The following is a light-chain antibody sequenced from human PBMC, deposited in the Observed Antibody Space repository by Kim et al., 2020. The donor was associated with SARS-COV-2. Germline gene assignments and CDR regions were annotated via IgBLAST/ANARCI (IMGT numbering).Light chain of an antibody. CDR3: LSYTISSTYV. J-gene: IGLJ1*01. V-gene: IGLV2-14*03. CDR1: SSDVGSSKY. Sequence: GQSITIFWTGSSSDVGSSKYVAWYQQYPGKAPKMMIYDVNERLSGASDRFSGSKSGNTAHLTISGLQAEDEADYYCLSYTISSTYVFGTGTKVTVL. CDR2: DVN.